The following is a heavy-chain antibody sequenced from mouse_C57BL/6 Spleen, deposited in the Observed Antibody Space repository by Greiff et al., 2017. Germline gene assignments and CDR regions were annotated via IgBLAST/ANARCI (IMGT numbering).Heavy chain of an antibody. D-gene: IGHD1-1*01. CDR3: ARHGSSPFAY. V-gene: IGHV5-4*03. CDR1: GFTFSSYA. CDR2: ISDGGSYT. J-gene: IGHJ3*01. Sequence: EVKVEESGGGLVKPGGSLKLSCAASGFTFSSYAMSWVRQTPEKRLEWVATISDGGSYTYYPDNVKGRFTISRDNAKNNLYLQMSHLKSEDTAMYYCARHGSSPFAYWGQGTLVTVSA.